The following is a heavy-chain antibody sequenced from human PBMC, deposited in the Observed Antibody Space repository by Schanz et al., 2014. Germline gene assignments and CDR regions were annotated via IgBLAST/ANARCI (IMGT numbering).Heavy chain of an antibody. D-gene: IGHD3-10*01. CDR3: ARDMVENWFDS. CDR1: GGSINNFY. V-gene: IGHV4-59*04. Sequence: QVQLQESGPGLVKPSETLSLTCSVSGGSINNFYWGWIRQPPGKGLEFIGYIYYSGNTYYNPSLKSRVTMSRDASKNQFSLRLTSVAAVDTAVYYCARDMVENWFDSWGQGTLVTVSS. J-gene: IGHJ5*01. CDR2: IYYSGNT.